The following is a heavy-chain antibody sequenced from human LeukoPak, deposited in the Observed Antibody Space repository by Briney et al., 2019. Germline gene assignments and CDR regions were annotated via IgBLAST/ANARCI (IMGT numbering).Heavy chain of an antibody. V-gene: IGHV3-30*18. CDR1: GFTFSSYG. J-gene: IGHJ4*02. D-gene: IGHD4-17*01. Sequence: GRSLRLSCAASGFTFSSYGMHWVRQAPGKGLEWVAVISYDGSNKYYADSVKGRFTISRDNSKNTLYLQMNSLRAEDTAVYYCAKSSHHYGDSSYFDYWGQGTLVTVSS. CDR3: AKSSHHYGDSSYFDY. CDR2: ISYDGSNK.